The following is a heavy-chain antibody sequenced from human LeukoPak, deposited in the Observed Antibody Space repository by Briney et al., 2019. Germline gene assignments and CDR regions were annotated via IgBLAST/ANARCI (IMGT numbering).Heavy chain of an antibody. Sequence: SETLSLTCTVSGGSISSGDYYWSWIRQPPGKGLEWIGYIYYSGSTYYNPSLKSRVTISVDTSKNQFSLKLSSVTAADTAVYYCARHRPPKGVGAKLWFDPWGQGTLVTVSS. D-gene: IGHD1-26*01. CDR3: ARHRPPKGVGAKLWFDP. V-gene: IGHV4-30-4*01. CDR2: IYYSGST. CDR1: GGSISSGDYY. J-gene: IGHJ5*02.